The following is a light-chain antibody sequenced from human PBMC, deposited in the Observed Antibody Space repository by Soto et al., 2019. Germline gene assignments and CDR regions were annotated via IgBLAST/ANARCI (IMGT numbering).Light chain of an antibody. Sequence: EIVLAQSPVTLSLSPGERATLSCSASQRVSNTYLAWYQQKPGQAPRLLIYGVSSRATGIPDRFSGSGSGTDFTLTISRLEPEDFAVYYCQQYSSSPVTFGGGTKVDIK. J-gene: IGKJ4*01. V-gene: IGKV3-20*01. CDR3: QQYSSSPVT. CDR1: QRVSNTY. CDR2: GVS.